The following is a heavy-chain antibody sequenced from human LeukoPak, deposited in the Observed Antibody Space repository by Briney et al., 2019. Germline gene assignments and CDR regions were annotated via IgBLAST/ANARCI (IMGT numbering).Heavy chain of an antibody. V-gene: IGHV4-61*01. CDR1: GGSISSGSYY. J-gene: IGHJ4*02. Sequence: SETLSLTCTVSGGSISSGSYYWTWIRQTPDKGLQFIGSFYHTGSTNYNPSLESAVTISEDTSKNQISLELRSVTAADTAVYYCATSIDWPNVFDHWGQGILVTVSS. D-gene: IGHD2-21*01. CDR2: FYHTGST. CDR3: ATSIDWPNVFDH.